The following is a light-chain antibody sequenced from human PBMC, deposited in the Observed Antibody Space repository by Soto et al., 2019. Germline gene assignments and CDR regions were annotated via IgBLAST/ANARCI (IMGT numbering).Light chain of an antibody. CDR2: DAS. CDR3: QQRSNWPFIT. CDR1: QSVSSY. Sequence: EIVLTQSPATLSLSPGERATLSCRASQSVSSYLAWYQQKPGQAPRLLIYDASNRATGIPARFSGSGSGTDFTLTISSLEPEDFAVYYCQQRSNWPFITFGQGTRLDIK. J-gene: IGKJ5*01. V-gene: IGKV3-11*01.